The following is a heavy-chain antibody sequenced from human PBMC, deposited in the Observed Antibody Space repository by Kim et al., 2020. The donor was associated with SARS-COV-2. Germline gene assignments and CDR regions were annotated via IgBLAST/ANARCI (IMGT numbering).Heavy chain of an antibody. D-gene: IGHD2-2*01. Sequence: GGSLRLSCAASGFTFSSYGMHWVRQAPGKGLEWVAVISYDGSNKYYADSVKGRFTISRDNSKNTLYLQMNSLRAEDTAVYYCAKDHPDIVVVPAATDYWGQGTLVTVSS. J-gene: IGHJ4*02. CDR3: AKDHPDIVVVPAATDY. CDR1: GFTFSSYG. CDR2: ISYDGSNK. V-gene: IGHV3-30*18.